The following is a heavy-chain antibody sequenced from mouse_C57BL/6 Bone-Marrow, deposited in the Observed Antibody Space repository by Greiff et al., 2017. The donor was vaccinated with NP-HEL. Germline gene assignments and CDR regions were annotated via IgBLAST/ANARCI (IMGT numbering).Heavy chain of an antibody. D-gene: IGHD2-3*01. CDR1: GYTFTSYW. CDR2: IDPSDSYT. J-gene: IGHJ3*01. CDR3: ARWGGYYAWFAY. V-gene: IGHV1-69*01. Sequence: VQLKQPGAELVMPGASVKLSCKASGYTFTSYWMHWVKQRPGQGLEWIGEIDPSDSYTNYNQKFKGKSTLTVDKSSSTAYMQLSSLTSEDSAVYYCARWGGYYAWFAYGGQGTLVTVSA.